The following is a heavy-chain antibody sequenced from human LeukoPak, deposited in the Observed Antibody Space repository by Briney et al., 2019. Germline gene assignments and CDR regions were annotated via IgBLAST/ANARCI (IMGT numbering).Heavy chain of an antibody. CDR2: IYYSGNT. J-gene: IGHJ4*02. Sequence: SETLSLTCTVSGGSISRSQYYWGWIRQPPGKGLEWIGTIYYSGNTFYNPSLKSRLTISVDTSKNQFSLKLSSVTAADTAMYYCARILDGYNSYHLDYWGQGTLVTVSS. V-gene: IGHV4-39*07. CDR3: ARILDGYNSYHLDY. D-gene: IGHD5-24*01. CDR1: GGSISRSQYY.